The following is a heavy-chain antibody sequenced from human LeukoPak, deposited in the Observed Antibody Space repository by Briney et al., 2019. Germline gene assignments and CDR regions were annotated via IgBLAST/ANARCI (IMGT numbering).Heavy chain of an antibody. Sequence: VEALNIYFQAPGYGFTSLLIGWVRPAPGKGRGWMANNYSGDSDTRYTPSFQCQVTIPTDMSFSTVYLKWYSLQASDTAVYYCVRVDRADCGGPRCSSGSGALDVWGQGTMVTVSS. CDR3: VRVDRADCGGPRCSSGSGALDV. CDR2: NYSGDSDT. V-gene: IGHV5-51*01. D-gene: IGHD2-21*01. J-gene: IGHJ3*01. CDR1: GYGFTSLL.